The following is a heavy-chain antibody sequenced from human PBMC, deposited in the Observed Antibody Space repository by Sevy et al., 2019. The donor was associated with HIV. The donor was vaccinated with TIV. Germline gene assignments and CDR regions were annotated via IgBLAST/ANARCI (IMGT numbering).Heavy chain of an antibody. Sequence: GGSLRLSCAASGFTFSSYSMNWVRQAPGKGLEWVSYISSSSSTIYYADSVKGRFTISRDNAKNSLYLQMNSLRAEDTAVYYCAREVVVVPAAIFFYPEYNWFDPWGQGTLVTVSS. CDR1: GFTFSSYS. D-gene: IGHD2-2*01. CDR2: ISSSSSTI. J-gene: IGHJ5*02. V-gene: IGHV3-48*01. CDR3: AREVVVVPAAIFFYPEYNWFDP.